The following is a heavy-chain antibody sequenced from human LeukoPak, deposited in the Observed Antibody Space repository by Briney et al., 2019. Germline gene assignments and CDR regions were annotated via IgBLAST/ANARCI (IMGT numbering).Heavy chain of an antibody. CDR2: ISYDGSNK. J-gene: IGHJ4*02. V-gene: IGHV3-30-3*01. CDR3: ARHTGDFDY. Sequence: AGGCLRLSCAASGFTLSSYAVHWVRQAPGKGLEWVAVISYDGSNKYYADSVKGRFTISRDNSKNTLYLQMNSLRAEDTAVYYCARHTGDFDYWGQGTLVTVSS. D-gene: IGHD4-17*01. CDR1: GFTLSSYA.